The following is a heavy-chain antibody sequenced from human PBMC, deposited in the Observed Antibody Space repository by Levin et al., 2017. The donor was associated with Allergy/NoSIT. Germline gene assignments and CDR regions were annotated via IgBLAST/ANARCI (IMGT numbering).Heavy chain of an antibody. CDR3: ARGGQLLGTKGRGLDAFDM. CDR2: ISSSSSYI. D-gene: IGHD7-27*01. V-gene: IGHV3-21*01. CDR1: GFNIRSYS. J-gene: IGHJ3*02. Sequence: GGSLRLSCAASGFNIRSYSMNWVRQAPGKGLEWVSCISSSSSYIYYADSVKGRFTISRDNAKNSLYLQMNSLRADDTAVYYCARGGQLLGTKGRGLDAFDMWGQGTMVTVSS.